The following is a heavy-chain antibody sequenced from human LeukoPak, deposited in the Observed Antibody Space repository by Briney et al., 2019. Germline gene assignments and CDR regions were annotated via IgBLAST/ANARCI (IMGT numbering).Heavy chain of an antibody. CDR3: ARDVPSPLLGTAFDI. V-gene: IGHV4-31*03. Sequence: PSETLSLTCTVSGGSISSGGYYWSWIRQHPGKGLEWIGNIYYSGSTYYNPSLKSRVTISVDTSKNQFSLKLSSVTAADTAVYYCARDVPSPLLGTAFDIWGQGTMVTVSS. CDR1: GGSISSGGYY. J-gene: IGHJ3*02. D-gene: IGHD3-10*01. CDR2: IYYSGST.